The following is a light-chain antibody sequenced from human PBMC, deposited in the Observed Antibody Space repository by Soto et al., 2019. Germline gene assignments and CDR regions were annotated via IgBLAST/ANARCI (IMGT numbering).Light chain of an antibody. J-gene: IGLJ2*01. V-gene: IGLV2-8*01. CDR1: SSDVGGYNY. CDR3: GSYAGSKGVV. CDR2: DVS. Sequence: QSALTQPPSASGSPGQSVTISCTGTSSDVGGYNYVSWYQQHPGKAPKLLIHDVSKRPSGVPDRFSGSKSGNAASLTVSGLQAGDEADYYCGSYAGSKGVVFGGGTKLTVL.